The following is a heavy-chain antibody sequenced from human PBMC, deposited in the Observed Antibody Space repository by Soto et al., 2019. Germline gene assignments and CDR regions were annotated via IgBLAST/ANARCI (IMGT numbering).Heavy chain of an antibody. CDR1: GGTFSSYA. CDR3: ARVQGYDFWSGYYTGWFDP. CDR2: IIPIFGTA. D-gene: IGHD3-3*01. J-gene: IGHJ5*02. Sequence: QVQLVQSGAEVKKPGSSVKVSCKASGGTFSSYAISWVRQAPGQGLEWMGGIIPIFGTANYAQKFQGRVTITADESTSTAYMELSSLRSEDTAVYYRARVQGYDFWSGYYTGWFDPWGQGTLVTVSS. V-gene: IGHV1-69*01.